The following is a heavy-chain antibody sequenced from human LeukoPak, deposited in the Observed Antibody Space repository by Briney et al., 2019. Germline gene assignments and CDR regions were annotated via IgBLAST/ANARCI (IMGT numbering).Heavy chain of an antibody. V-gene: IGHV3-23*01. CDR1: GFTFSSYA. D-gene: IGHD5-18*01. CDR3: AKVSSGYSYYIDY. J-gene: IGHJ4*02. Sequence: GGSLRLSCAASGFTFSSYAMSWVRQAPGKGLEWVSAISGSGGSTYYAGSVKGRFTISRDNSKNTLYLQMNSLRAEDTAVYYCAKVSSGYSYYIDYWGQGTLVTVFS. CDR2: ISGSGGST.